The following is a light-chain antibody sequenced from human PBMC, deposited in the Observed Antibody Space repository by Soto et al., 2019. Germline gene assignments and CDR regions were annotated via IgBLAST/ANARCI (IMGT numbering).Light chain of an antibody. CDR3: QQYSLSPLT. V-gene: IGKV3-20*01. Sequence: EIVLPQSPGTLSLSPGESATLSCRASQSIFSSYLAWYQQKPGQAPRLLIYGASSRATGIPDRFSGDGSGTDFTLKISRLEPEDFAVYYCQQYSLSPLTFGGGTKVDIK. J-gene: IGKJ4*01. CDR2: GAS. CDR1: QSIFSSY.